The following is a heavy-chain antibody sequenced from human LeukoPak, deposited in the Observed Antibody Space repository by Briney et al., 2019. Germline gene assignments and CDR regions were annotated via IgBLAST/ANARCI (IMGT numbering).Heavy chain of an antibody. J-gene: IGHJ4*02. CDR1: EFSVSSNY. V-gene: IGHV3-53*01. D-gene: IGHD6-13*01. Sequence: GSLRLSCAASEFSVSSNYMSWVRQAPGRGLEWVSVIYSGGNTLYADSVKGRFIISRDNSKNTLYLQMNSLRTEDTAVYYCAKSHLQIAAANFDYWGQGTLVAVSS. CDR2: IYSGGNT. CDR3: AKSHLQIAAANFDY.